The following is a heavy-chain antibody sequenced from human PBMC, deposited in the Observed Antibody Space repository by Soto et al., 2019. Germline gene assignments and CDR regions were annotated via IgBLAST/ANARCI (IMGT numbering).Heavy chain of an antibody. Sequence: PGGSLSLSCAASGFTFSSYGMHWVRQAPGKGLEWVAVIWYDGSNKYYADSVKGRFAISRDNSKNTLYLQMNSLRAEDTAVYYCARDPFPRYYDSSGYPLDYWGQGTLVTVSS. CDR1: GFTFSSYG. CDR2: IWYDGSNK. D-gene: IGHD3-22*01. V-gene: IGHV3-33*01. CDR3: ARDPFPRYYDSSGYPLDY. J-gene: IGHJ4*02.